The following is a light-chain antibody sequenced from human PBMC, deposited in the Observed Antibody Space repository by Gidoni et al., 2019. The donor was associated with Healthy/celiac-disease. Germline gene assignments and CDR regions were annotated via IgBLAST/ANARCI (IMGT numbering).Light chain of an antibody. J-gene: IGKJ4*01. V-gene: IGKV1-9*01. CDR2: AAS. Sequence: DIQLTQSPSFLSASVGDRVTITCRASQGISSYLAWYQQKPGKAPKHLIYAASTLQSGVPSRFSGSGSGTEFTLTISSLQPEDFATYYCQQLNSYPPTFXGXTKVEIK. CDR3: QQLNSYPPT. CDR1: QGISSY.